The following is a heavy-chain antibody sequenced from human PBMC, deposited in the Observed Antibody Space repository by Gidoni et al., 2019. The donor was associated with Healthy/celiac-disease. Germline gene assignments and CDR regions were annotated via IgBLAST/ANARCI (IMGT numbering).Heavy chain of an antibody. V-gene: IGHV3-30-3*01. CDR2: ISYDGSNK. D-gene: IGHD1-26*01. CDR3: ARDSGSYLTHFDY. CDR1: GFTFSSYA. Sequence: QVQLVESGGGVVQPGRSLRLSCAASGFTFSSYAMHWVRQAPGKGLEWVAVISYDGSNKYYADSVKGRFTISRDNSKNTLYLQMNSLRAEDTAVYYCARDSGSYLTHFDYWGQGTLVTVSS. J-gene: IGHJ4*02.